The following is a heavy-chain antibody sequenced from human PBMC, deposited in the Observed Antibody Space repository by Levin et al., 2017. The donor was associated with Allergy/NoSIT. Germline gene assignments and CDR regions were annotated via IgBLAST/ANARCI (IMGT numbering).Heavy chain of an antibody. CDR1: GFTFSSYG. J-gene: IGHJ5*02. Sequence: GESLKISCAASGFTFSSYGMHWVRQAPGKGLEWVAVISYDGSNKYYADSVKGRFTISRDNSKNTLYLQMNSLRAEDTAVYYCAKDSPLGRFDPWGQGTLVTVSS. V-gene: IGHV3-30*18. D-gene: IGHD7-27*01. CDR3: AKDSPLGRFDP. CDR2: ISYDGSNK.